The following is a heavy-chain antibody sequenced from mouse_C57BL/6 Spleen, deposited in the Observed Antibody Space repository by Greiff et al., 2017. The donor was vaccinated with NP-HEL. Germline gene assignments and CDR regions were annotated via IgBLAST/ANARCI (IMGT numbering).Heavy chain of an antibody. V-gene: IGHV1-80*01. Sequence: QVHVKQSGAELVKPGASVKISCKASGYAFSSYWMNWVKQRPGKGLEWIGQIYPGDGDTNYNGKFKGKATLTADKSSSTAYMQLSSLTSEDSAVYFCARGGDYYAMDYWGQGTSVTVSS. CDR2: IYPGDGDT. CDR3: ARGGDYYAMDY. CDR1: GYAFSSYW. J-gene: IGHJ4*01.